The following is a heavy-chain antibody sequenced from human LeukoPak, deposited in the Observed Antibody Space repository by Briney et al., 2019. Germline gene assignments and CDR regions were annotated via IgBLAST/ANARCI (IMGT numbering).Heavy chain of an antibody. Sequence: PGGSLRLSCAASGFTFSSYAMSWVRQAPGKGLEWVSAISGSGGSTYYADSVKGRFTISRDNSKNTLYLQMNSLRAEDTAVYYCAKVGPHDYYVFRYDSSGYYYGWGQGTLVTVSS. D-gene: IGHD3-22*01. CDR1: GFTFSSYA. CDR2: ISGSGGST. J-gene: IGHJ4*02. V-gene: IGHV3-23*01. CDR3: AKVGPHDYYVFRYDSSGYYYG.